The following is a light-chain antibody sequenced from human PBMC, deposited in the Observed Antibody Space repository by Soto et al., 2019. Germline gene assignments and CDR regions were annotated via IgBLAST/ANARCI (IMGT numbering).Light chain of an antibody. Sequence: QSALTQPASVSGSPGQSITIPCTGTSSDIGGYNYVSWYQQHPGKAPKLMIYDVTNRPSGVSNRFSGSKSGNTASLTISGLQTEDEADYYCSSYTRSSTGVVFGGGTSSPS. CDR1: SSDIGGYNY. V-gene: IGLV2-14*01. J-gene: IGLJ2*01. CDR3: SSYTRSSTGVV. CDR2: DVT.